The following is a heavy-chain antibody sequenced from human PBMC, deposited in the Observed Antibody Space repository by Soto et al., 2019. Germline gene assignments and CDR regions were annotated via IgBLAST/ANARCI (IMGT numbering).Heavy chain of an antibody. Sequence: QVQLQQWGAGLVKPSATLSLTCAVYGGSFSGNYWSWIRQPPGKGLEWIGEINHSGSTNFNPSLKSRVTISVDTSKHQFSLRLSSVTAADTAVYYCARNPPRAGAITSQWHRNYNTRYQLPPGGAFDIWGQGTMVTVSS. D-gene: IGHD2-2*01. J-gene: IGHJ3*02. CDR3: ARNPPRAGAITSQWHRNYNTRYQLPPGGAFDI. CDR1: GGSFSGNY. CDR2: INHSGST. V-gene: IGHV4-34*01.